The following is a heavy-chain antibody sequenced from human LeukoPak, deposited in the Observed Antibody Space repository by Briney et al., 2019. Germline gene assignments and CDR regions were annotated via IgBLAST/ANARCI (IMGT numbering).Heavy chain of an antibody. Sequence: SETLSLTCTVSGGSISSYYWSWIRQPPGKGLEWIGYIYYSGSTNSNPSLKSRLTISADTSKNQFPLKLRSVTAADTALYYCARIHDYGDYAFDRWGQGTLVTVSS. CDR2: IYYSGST. V-gene: IGHV4-59*08. CDR1: GGSISSYY. CDR3: ARIHDYGDYAFDR. J-gene: IGHJ4*02. D-gene: IGHD4-17*01.